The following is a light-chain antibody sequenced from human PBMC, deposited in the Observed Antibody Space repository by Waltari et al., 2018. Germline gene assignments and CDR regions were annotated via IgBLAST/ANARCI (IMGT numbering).Light chain of an antibody. CDR1: QSVSTY. CDR3: QQRGDWPIT. J-gene: IGKJ5*01. V-gene: IGKV3-11*01. Sequence: VVTQSPVTLSLSPGERATLSCRTSQSVSTYLTWYQQRPGQAPRLLIYDTSNRAAGIPARFSGSGSGTDFTLTISSLEPEDFAVYYCQQRGDWPITFGQGTRLEIK. CDR2: DTS.